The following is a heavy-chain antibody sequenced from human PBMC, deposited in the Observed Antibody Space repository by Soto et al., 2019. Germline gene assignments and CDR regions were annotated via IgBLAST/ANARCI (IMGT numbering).Heavy chain of an antibody. Sequence: QVQLVQSGAEVKKPGASVKVSCKASGYTCTSYGISWVRQAPGQGLEWMGWISAYNGNTNYAQKLQGRVTMTTDTSTSTAYMELRSLRSDDSVVYYRARESNFDWLFRTYYYYYGMDVWGQGTTVTVSS. D-gene: IGHD3-9*01. V-gene: IGHV1-18*04. CDR3: ARESNFDWLFRTYYYYYGMDV. J-gene: IGHJ6*02. CDR2: ISAYNGNT. CDR1: GYTCTSYG.